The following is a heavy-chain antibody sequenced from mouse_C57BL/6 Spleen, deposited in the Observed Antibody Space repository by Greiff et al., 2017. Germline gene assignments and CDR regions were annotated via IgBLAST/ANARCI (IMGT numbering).Heavy chain of an antibody. D-gene: IGHD1-1*01. CDR3: TRNYGSSYPNFDY. Sequence: DVMLVESGEGLVKPGGSLKLSCAASGFTFSSYAMSWVRQTPEKRLEWVAYISSGGDYIYYADTVKGRFTISRDNARNTLYLQMSSLKSEDTAMYYCTRNYGSSYPNFDYWGQGTTLTVSS. CDR2: ISSGGDYI. CDR1: GFTFSSYA. J-gene: IGHJ2*01. V-gene: IGHV5-9-1*02.